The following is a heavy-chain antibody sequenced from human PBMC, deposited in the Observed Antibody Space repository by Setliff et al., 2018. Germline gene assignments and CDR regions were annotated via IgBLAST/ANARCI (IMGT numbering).Heavy chain of an antibody. CDR2: INHSGST. Sequence: PSETLSLTCAVYGDSFSDYYWSWIRQPPGKGLEWIGEINHSGSTNYNPSLKSRLTISVDASTNQFSLKLYSVTAADTAVYYCRYWSGYYNKDYWGQGTLVTVSS. CDR3: RYWSGYYNKDY. V-gene: IGHV4-34*01. D-gene: IGHD3-3*01. CDR1: GDSFSDYY. J-gene: IGHJ4*02.